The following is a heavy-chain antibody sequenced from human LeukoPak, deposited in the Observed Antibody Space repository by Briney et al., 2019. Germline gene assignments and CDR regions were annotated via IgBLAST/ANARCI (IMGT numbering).Heavy chain of an antibody. CDR2: ILGSGST. CDR1: AGSIRSHY. Sequence: SETLPLTCTVSAGSIRSHYWSWVRRPAGKGLEWIGRILGSGSTNYNPSLESRVTMAVDTSKNQFSLRLRSVTAADTAVYYCARRGEGDAYYFDYWGQGTLVTVSS. J-gene: IGHJ4*02. D-gene: IGHD3-16*01. CDR3: ARRGEGDAYYFDY. V-gene: IGHV4-4*07.